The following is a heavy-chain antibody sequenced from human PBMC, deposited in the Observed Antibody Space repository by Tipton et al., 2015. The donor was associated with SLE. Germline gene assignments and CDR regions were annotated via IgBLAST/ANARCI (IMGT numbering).Heavy chain of an antibody. V-gene: IGHV4-38-2*02. D-gene: IGHD3-3*01. CDR3: ARTQYDFWSGYYGD. Sequence: TLSLTCTVSGYSISSGYYWGWIRQPPGKGLEWIGTIYQSGSTHYNPSLKSRVTISGDTSKNQFSLKLSSVTAADTAVYYCARTQYDFWSGYYGDWGQGTLVTVSS. CDR1: GYSISSGYY. CDR2: IYQSGST. J-gene: IGHJ4*02.